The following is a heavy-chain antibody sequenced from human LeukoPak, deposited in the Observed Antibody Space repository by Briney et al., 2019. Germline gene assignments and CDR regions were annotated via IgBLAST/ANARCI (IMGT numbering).Heavy chain of an antibody. D-gene: IGHD3-3*01. CDR3: AKAWGTPHDF. V-gene: IGHV3-74*01. Sequence: GGSLRLSCPASGFTFTSYWMRWVRQAPGKGLVWVSRINSDGSTTNYADSVKGRLTISRDNAQNTLYLQMNSPRGEDTAVYYCAKAWGTPHDFWSQGTLVTVSS. J-gene: IGHJ4*02. CDR2: INSDGSTT. CDR1: GFTFTSYW.